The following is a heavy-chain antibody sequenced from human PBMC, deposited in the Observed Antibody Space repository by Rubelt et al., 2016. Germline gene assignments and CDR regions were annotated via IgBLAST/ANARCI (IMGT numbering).Heavy chain of an antibody. J-gene: IGHJ6*02. Sequence: VKGRFTISRDNSKNTLYLQMNSLRAEDTAVYYCARADIVVVPAAMSPVYYYYGMDVWGQGTTVTVSS. V-gene: IGHV3-30*07. D-gene: IGHD2-2*01. CDR3: ARADIVVVPAAMSPVYYYYGMDV.